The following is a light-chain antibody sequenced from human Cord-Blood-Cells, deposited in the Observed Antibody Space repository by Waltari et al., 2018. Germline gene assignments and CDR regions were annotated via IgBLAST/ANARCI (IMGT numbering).Light chain of an antibody. V-gene: IGLV2-23*02. J-gene: IGLJ3*02. CDR2: EVI. Sequence: QSALTQPDSVSGSPGQSITISCTGTSSDVGSYNLVSWYQQHPGKAPKLMIYEVIKRPSGVANRFSGSKSGNTACLTISGLQAEDEADYYCCSYAGSSTLVFGGGTKLTVL. CDR3: CSYAGSSTLV. CDR1: SSDVGSYNL.